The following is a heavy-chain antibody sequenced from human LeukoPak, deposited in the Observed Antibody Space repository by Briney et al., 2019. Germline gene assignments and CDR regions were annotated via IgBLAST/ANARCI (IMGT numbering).Heavy chain of an antibody. Sequence: PSETLSLTCTVSGGSISSSSYYWGWLRQPPGKGLEWIGSIYYSGSTYYNPSLKSRVTISVDTSKNHFSLKLSSVTAADTAVYYCARGGYGNYYYYYLDVWGKGTTVTISS. CDR2: IYYSGST. V-gene: IGHV4-39*07. CDR3: ARGGYGNYYYYYLDV. CDR1: GGSISSSSYY. D-gene: IGHD2-15*01. J-gene: IGHJ6*03.